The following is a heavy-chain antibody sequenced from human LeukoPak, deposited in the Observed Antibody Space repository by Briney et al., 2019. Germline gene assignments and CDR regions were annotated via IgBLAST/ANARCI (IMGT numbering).Heavy chain of an antibody. CDR1: GYTFTSYG. CDR2: ISGYNGDT. CDR3: ARENRYSYGYCDF. D-gene: IGHD5-18*01. V-gene: IGHV1-18*01. Sequence: ASVKVSCKASGYTFTSYGISWVRQAPGQGLEWMGWISGYNGDTSYAQMVQGRVTMTTDTSTSTVYMELRSLRSDDTAVYYCARENRYSYGYCDFWGQGTLVTVSS. J-gene: IGHJ4*02.